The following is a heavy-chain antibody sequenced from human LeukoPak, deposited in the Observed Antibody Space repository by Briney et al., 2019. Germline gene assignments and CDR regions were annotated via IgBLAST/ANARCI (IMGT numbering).Heavy chain of an antibody. D-gene: IGHD3-3*01. CDR1: GFAFSSYW. J-gene: IGHJ6*02. CDR2: IKQDGSDK. CDR3: ARFYGFSYYGMDV. Sequence: GGSLRLSCAVSGFAFSSYWMGWVRQAPGKGLEWVANIKQDGSDKIYVDSVKGRFTISRDNAKNSLFLQMNSLRAEDTAVYYCARFYGFSYYGMDVWGQGTTVTVSS. V-gene: IGHV3-7*01.